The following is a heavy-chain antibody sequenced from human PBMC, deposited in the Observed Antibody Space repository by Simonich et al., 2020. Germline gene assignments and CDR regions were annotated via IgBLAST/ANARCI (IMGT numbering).Heavy chain of an antibody. Sequence: QVQLVQSGAEVKKPGASVKVSCKASGYTFTGYYMHWVRQAPGQGLEGRGLINPTRGGKNYAQKFQGRVTMTRDTSISTAYMGLSRLRSDDTAVYYCARVSGGTAMVTSTFDIWGQGTMVTVSS. CDR3: ARVSGGTAMVTSTFDI. D-gene: IGHD5-18*01. CDR1: GYTFTGYY. V-gene: IGHV1-2*02. J-gene: IGHJ3*02. CDR2: INPTRGGK.